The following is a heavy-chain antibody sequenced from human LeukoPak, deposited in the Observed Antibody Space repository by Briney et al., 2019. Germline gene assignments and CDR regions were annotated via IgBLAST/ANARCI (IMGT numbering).Heavy chain of an antibody. CDR1: GVSISSSNSY. J-gene: IGHJ6*03. CDR3: ARTTEGGYTYGYFYYYYMDV. Sequence: PSETLSLTCTVSGVSISSSNSYWGWIRQPPGKGLEWIGSIYYSGNTYYNASLKSQVSISIDTSKNQFSLRLTSVTAADTAVYYCARTTEGGYTYGYFYYYYMDVWGKGTTVTISS. CDR2: IYYSGNT. D-gene: IGHD5-18*01. V-gene: IGHV4-39*01.